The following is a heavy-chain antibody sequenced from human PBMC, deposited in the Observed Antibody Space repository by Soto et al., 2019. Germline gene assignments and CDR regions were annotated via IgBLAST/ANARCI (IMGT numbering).Heavy chain of an antibody. D-gene: IGHD3-16*02. J-gene: IGHJ2*01. CDR1: GYTFTRYG. V-gene: IGHV1-18*01. Sequence: QVQLVQSGAEVKKPGASVKVSCKASGYTFTRYGISWVRQAPGQGLEWMGWISAYNGNTNYAQKLQGRVTITTDTSTSTAYMELRSLRSADTAVYYCARFVEVEYYWYFDLWGRGTLVTVSS. CDR2: ISAYNGNT. CDR3: ARFVEVEYYWYFDL.